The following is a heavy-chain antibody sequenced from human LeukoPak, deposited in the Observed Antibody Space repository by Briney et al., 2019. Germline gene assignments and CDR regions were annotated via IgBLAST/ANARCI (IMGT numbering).Heavy chain of an antibody. J-gene: IGHJ6*02. CDR1: GFTLSSYS. Sequence: GGSLRLSCAASGFTLSSYSMNWVRQAPGKGLEWVSSISSSSSYIYYADSVKGRFTISRDNAKNSLYLQMNSLRAEDTAVYYCAREIAFLARAYGDYGYGMDVWGQGTTVTVSS. CDR3: AREIAFLARAYGDYGYGMDV. V-gene: IGHV3-21*01. D-gene: IGHD4-17*01. CDR2: ISSSSSYI.